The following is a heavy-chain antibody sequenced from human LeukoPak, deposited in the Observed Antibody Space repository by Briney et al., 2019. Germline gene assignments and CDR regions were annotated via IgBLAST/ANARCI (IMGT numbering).Heavy chain of an antibody. J-gene: IGHJ5*02. V-gene: IGHV4-34*01. Sequence: SETLSLTCAVYGGSFSGYYWSWIRQPPGKGLEWVGEINHSGSTNYNPSLKSRVTISVDTPKNQFSLKLSSVTAADTAVYYCAREYPKGGSYRFDPWGQGTLVTVSS. CDR1: GGSFSGYY. D-gene: IGHD1-26*01. CDR2: INHSGST. CDR3: AREYPKGGSYRFDP.